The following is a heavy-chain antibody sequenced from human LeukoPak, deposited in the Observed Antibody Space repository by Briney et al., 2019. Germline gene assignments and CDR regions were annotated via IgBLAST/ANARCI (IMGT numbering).Heavy chain of an antibody. CDR1: GVSISSYY. J-gene: IGHJ4*02. Sequence: SETLSLTCTVSGVSISSYYWSWIRQPPGKGLEYIGYFHYSGSTNYNSSLKSRVTISVDTSRKQFSLKLNSVTAADTAIYYCARAVKYYYDGSDEYFDYWGQGTLVTVSS. CDR2: FHYSGST. D-gene: IGHD3-22*01. CDR3: ARAVKYYYDGSDEYFDY. V-gene: IGHV4-59*08.